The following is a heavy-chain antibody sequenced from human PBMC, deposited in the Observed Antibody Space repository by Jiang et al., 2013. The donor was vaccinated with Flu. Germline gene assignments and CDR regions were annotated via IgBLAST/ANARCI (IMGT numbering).Heavy chain of an antibody. Sequence: GVVQPGRSLRLSCAASGLTFSSYAMHWVRQAPGKGLEWVAVVSYDGSNKYYADSVKGRFTISRDNSKNTLYLQMNSLRAEDTAVYYCARAQVTMVRGVTPTFDYWGQGTLVTVSS. V-gene: IGHV3-30-3*01. CDR2: VSYDGSNK. J-gene: IGHJ4*02. CDR1: GLTFSSYA. D-gene: IGHD3-10*01. CDR3: ARAQVTMVRGVTPTFDY.